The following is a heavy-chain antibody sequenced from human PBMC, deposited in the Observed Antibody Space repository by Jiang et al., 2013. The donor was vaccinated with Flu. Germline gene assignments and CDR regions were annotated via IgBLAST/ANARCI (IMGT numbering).Heavy chain of an antibody. J-gene: IGHJ6*02. CDR3: ARDQFAFTVTGNYYYYGMDV. D-gene: IGHD4-17*01. V-gene: IGHV1-46*01. CDR1: GYTFTSYY. Sequence: SGYTFTSYYMHWVRQAPGQGLEWMGIINPSGGSTSYAQKFQGRVTMTRDTSTSTVYMELSSLRSEDTAVYYCARDQFAFTVTGNYYYYGMDVWGQGTTVTVSS. CDR2: INPSGGST.